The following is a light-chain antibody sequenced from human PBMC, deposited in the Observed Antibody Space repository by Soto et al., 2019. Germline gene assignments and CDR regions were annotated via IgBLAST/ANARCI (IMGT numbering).Light chain of an antibody. CDR1: QSINGG. CDR2: AAS. J-gene: IGKJ5*01. Sequence: DIQMTQSPSTLYASVGDRVTITCRASQSINGGLAWYQQRPGKAPNLLIYAASSLESGVPSRFSGSGSGTEFTLTISSLQPDDFATYYCQQYYTYPITLGQGTRLDIK. CDR3: QQYYTYPIT. V-gene: IGKV1-5*01.